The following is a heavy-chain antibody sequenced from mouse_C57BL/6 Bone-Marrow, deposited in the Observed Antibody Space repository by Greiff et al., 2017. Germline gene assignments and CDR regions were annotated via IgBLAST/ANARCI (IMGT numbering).Heavy chain of an antibody. V-gene: IGHV1-69*01. CDR1: GYTFTSYW. J-gene: IGHJ3*01. CDR2: IDPSDSYT. Sequence: QVQLQQSGAELVMPGASVKLSCKASGYTFTSYWMHWVKQRPGQGLEWIGEIDPSDSYTNYNQKFKGKSTLTVDKSSSTAYMQLSSLTSEDSAVYYCARFGYDSTGYAYWGQGTLVTVSA. CDR3: ARFGYDSTGYAY. D-gene: IGHD1-1*01.